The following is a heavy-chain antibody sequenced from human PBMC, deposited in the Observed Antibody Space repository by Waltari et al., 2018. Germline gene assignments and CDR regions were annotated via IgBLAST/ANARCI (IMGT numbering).Heavy chain of an antibody. V-gene: IGHV1-69*13. Sequence: QVQLVQSGAEVKKPGSSVKVSCKASGGTLRSYAISWGRQAPGQGLEWMGGIIPIFGTANYAQKFQGRVTITADESTSTAYMELSSLRSEDTAVYYCARRGDYYYDSSFDAFDIWGQGTMVTVSS. CDR1: GGTLRSYA. CDR3: ARRGDYYYDSSFDAFDI. D-gene: IGHD3-22*01. CDR2: IIPIFGTA. J-gene: IGHJ3*02.